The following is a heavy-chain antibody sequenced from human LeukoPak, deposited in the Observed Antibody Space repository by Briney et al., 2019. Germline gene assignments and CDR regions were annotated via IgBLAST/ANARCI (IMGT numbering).Heavy chain of an antibody. CDR1: GYTFTGYY. J-gene: IGHJ6*03. V-gene: IGHV1-8*03. CDR3: ARGEYSSSYYYYYYMDV. Sequence: ASVKVSCKASGYTFTGYYMHWVRQAPGQGLEWMGWMNPNSGNTGYAQKFQGRVTITRNTSISTAYMELSSLRSEDTAVYYCARGEYSSSYYYYYYMDVWGKGTTVTVSS. D-gene: IGHD6-6*01. CDR2: MNPNSGNT.